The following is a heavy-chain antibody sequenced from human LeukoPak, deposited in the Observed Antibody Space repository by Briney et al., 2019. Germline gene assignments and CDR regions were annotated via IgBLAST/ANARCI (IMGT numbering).Heavy chain of an antibody. CDR2: ILYDGKDK. CDR1: GFIFSSYG. Sequence: GGSLRLSCAASGFIFSSYGMHWVRQAPGKGLEWVAFILYDGKDKYYADSVKGRFTISRDTSKNTLFLQMNSLRPEDTAVYYCAKVIAAAAPRDAFDIWGQGTMVTVSS. CDR3: AKVIAAAAPRDAFDI. D-gene: IGHD6-13*01. V-gene: IGHV3-30*02. J-gene: IGHJ3*02.